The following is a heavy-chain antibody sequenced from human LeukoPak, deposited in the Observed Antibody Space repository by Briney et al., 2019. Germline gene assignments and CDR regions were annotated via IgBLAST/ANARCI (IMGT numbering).Heavy chain of an antibody. D-gene: IGHD4-23*01. J-gene: IGHJ6*02. Sequence: SETLSLTCAVYGGSFSGYYWSWIRQPPGKGLEWIGEINHSGSTYYNPSLKSRVTISVDRSKNQFSLKLSSVTAADTAVYYCARRRNSDYYYYYGMDVWGQGTTVTVSS. V-gene: IGHV4-34*01. CDR3: ARRRNSDYYYYYGMDV. CDR2: INHSGST. CDR1: GGSFSGYY.